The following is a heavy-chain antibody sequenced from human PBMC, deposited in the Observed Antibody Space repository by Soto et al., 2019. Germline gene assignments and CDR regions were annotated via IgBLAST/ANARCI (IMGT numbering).Heavy chain of an antibody. D-gene: IGHD1-1*01. CDR3: AKDPPTPPQPY. Sequence: EVQLLQSGGGLVQPGGSLRLSCAASGFTFSSYAMSWVRQAPGMGLEWVSAISGSGGSTNYADSVKGRFTISRDNSKNMLSLQMSSLRAEDTAVYNCAKDPPTPPQPYWGQGSLVTVSS. CDR2: ISGSGGST. CDR1: GFTFSSYA. J-gene: IGHJ4*02. V-gene: IGHV3-23*01.